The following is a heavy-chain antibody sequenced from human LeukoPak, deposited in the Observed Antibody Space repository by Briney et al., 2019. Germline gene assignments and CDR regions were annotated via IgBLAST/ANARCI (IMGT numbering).Heavy chain of an antibody. CDR2: ISYDGSNK. CDR3: AKDHYDSSHFDI. D-gene: IGHD3-22*01. J-gene: IGHJ3*02. CDR1: GFTFSSYA. Sequence: GGSLRLSCAASGFTFSSYAMHWVRHAPGKGLEWVAVISYDGSNKYYADSVKGRFTISRDNSKNTLYLQMNSLRAEDTAVYYCAKDHYDSSHFDIWGQGTMVTVSS. V-gene: IGHV3-30*04.